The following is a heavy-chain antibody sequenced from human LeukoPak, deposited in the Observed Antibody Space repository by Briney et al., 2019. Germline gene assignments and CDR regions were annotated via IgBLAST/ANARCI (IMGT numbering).Heavy chain of an antibody. Sequence: KPGGSLRLSCAASGFTFNDYYMSWIRQAPGKGLEWVSYMSSSGSTIYYADSVKGRFTISRDNAKNSLYLQMNSLRAEDTAVYYCARESRQWLVLGGVDYWGQGTLVTVSS. V-gene: IGHV3-11*04. D-gene: IGHD6-19*01. CDR1: GFTFNDYY. CDR2: MSSSGSTI. J-gene: IGHJ4*02. CDR3: ARESRQWLVLGGVDY.